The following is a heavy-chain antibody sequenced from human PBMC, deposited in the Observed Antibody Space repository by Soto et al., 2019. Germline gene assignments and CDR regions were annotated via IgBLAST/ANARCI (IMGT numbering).Heavy chain of an antibody. CDR2: ISWNSGSI. J-gene: IGHJ4*02. D-gene: IGHD6-19*01. CDR1: GFTFDDYA. CDR3: AKDLYSSGPRGFDY. V-gene: IGHV3-9*01. Sequence: SLRLSCAASGFTFDDYAMHWVRQAPGKGLEWVSGISWNSGSIGYADSVKGRFTISRDNAKNSLYLQMNSLRAEDTALYYCAKDLYSSGPRGFDYWGQGTLVTVSS.